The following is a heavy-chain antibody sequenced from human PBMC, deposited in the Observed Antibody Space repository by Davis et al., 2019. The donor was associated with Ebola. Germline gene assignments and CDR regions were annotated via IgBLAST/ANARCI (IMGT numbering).Heavy chain of an antibody. CDR1: GFTFDDYA. Sequence: GGSLRLSCAASGFTFDDYAMHWVRQAPGKGLEWVSGISWNSGSIGYADSVKGRFTISRDNAKNSLYLQMNSLRAEDTAVYYCAKNSVRDYIWGSYRGAADGAFDIWGQGTMVTVSS. D-gene: IGHD3-16*02. CDR2: ISWNSGSI. J-gene: IGHJ3*02. CDR3: AKNSVRDYIWGSYRGAADGAFDI. V-gene: IGHV3-9*01.